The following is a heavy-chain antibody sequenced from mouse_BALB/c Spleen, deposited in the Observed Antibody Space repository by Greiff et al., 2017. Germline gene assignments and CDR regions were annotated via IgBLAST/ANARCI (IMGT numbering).Heavy chain of an antibody. Sequence: QVQLKESGAELAKPGASVKMSCKASGYTFTSYWMHWVKQRPGQGLEWIGYINPSTGYTEYNQKFKDKATLTADKSSSTAYMQLSSLTSEDSAVYYCANWDGRFAYWGQGTLVTVSA. CDR1: GYTFTSYW. J-gene: IGHJ3*01. CDR2: INPSTGYT. D-gene: IGHD4-1*01. CDR3: ANWDGRFAY. V-gene: IGHV1-7*01.